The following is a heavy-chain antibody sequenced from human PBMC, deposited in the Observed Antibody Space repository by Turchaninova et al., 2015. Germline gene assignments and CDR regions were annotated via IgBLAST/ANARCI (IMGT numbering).Heavy chain of an antibody. J-gene: IGHJ4*02. CDR3: ARGGTYFKGFEF. CDR2: KYYRSRWYN. D-gene: IGHD1-26*01. CDR1: GDSVCSSSAA. Sequence: QVQLQQSGPGLVKPSQPLSRSCASSGDSVCSSSAAWNWIRQAPSKGLEWLGRKYYRSRWYNDYALSVKSRITINSDTSENQFSLRLNSVTPEDTAVYYCARGGTYFKGFEFWGQGALVTVSS. V-gene: IGHV6-1*01.